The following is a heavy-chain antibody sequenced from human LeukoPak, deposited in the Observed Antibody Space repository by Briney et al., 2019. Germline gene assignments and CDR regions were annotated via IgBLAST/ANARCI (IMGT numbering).Heavy chain of an antibody. CDR2: INPSGGST. CDR1: GYTFTSYY. J-gene: IGHJ4*02. V-gene: IGHV1-46*03. Sequence: ASVKVSCKASGYTFTSYYMHWVRQAPGQGLEWMGIINPSGGSTSYAQKFQGRVTMTRDTSTSTVYMELSSLRFEDTAVYYCARDGYSYGYAHFFDYWGQGTLVTVSS. D-gene: IGHD5-18*01. CDR3: ARDGYSYGYAHFFDY.